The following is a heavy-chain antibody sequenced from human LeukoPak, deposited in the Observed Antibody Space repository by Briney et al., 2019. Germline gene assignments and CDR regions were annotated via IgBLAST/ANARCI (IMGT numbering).Heavy chain of an antibody. CDR1: GDSVSSNTAG. Sequence: SQTLSLTCAIPGDSVSSNTAGWNWIRQSPSRGLEWLGRTYYRSKYYYDYSVSVKSRITINPDTSKNQFSLQLNAVTPEDTAVYYCARGVWPGVVKSYSFDVWGQGTVVTVS. CDR2: TYYRSKYYY. J-gene: IGHJ3*01. CDR3: ARGVWPGVVKSYSFDV. V-gene: IGHV6-1*01. D-gene: IGHD3-10*01.